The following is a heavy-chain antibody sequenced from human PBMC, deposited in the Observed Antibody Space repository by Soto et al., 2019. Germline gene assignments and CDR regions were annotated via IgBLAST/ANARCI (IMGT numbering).Heavy chain of an antibody. CDR3: ARDRWMSRANWFDP. CDR1: GGSIGSYY. J-gene: IGHJ5*02. CDR2: ISDSGTT. Sequence: QVELQQSGPGLVKASETLSLSCTVFGGSIGSYYWSWIRQAPGKGLEWIGHISDSGTTNYNPSLGSRVTISVDTSRKLFSLKLSSVTAADTAVSFCARDRWMSRANWFDPWGPGTLVTVSS. V-gene: IGHV4-59*12. D-gene: IGHD2-2*03.